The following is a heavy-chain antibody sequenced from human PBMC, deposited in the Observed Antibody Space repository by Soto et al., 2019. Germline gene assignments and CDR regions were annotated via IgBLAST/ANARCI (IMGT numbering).Heavy chain of an antibody. CDR2: IIPIFGTA. CDR3: ARLHTPAYIWSGASSESGRDWVDP. V-gene: IGHV1-69*13. CDR1: GGTFSSYA. D-gene: IGHD3-3*01. J-gene: IGHJ5*02. Sequence: SVKVSCKASGGTFSSYAISWVRQAPGQGLEWMGGIIPIFGTANYAQKFQGRVTITADESTSTAYMELSSLRSEDTAVYYCARLHTPAYIWSGASSESGRDWVDPWG.